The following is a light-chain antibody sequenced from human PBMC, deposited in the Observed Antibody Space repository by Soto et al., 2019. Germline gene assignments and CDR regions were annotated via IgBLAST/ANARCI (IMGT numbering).Light chain of an antibody. V-gene: IGLV2-18*01. CDR1: TTDIDNYDS. Sequence: QSVLTQPPSVSGSPGQSVTISCTATTTDIDNYDSVPWYQQAPGTAPKLIIYDVNNPPSGAPDRFSGSTSGKTTSLTISGLQAEDETDYFCSLNASNASLIFGPGTKVT. CDR2: DVN. J-gene: IGLJ1*01. CDR3: SLNASNASLI.